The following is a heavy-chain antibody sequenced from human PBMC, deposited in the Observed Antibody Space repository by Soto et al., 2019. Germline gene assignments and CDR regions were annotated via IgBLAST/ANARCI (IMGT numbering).Heavy chain of an antibody. J-gene: IGHJ6*02. Sequence: GAPLKGSCKASGGTCRSYAISWVRQAPGQGGEWMVGIIHIFGTANYAQKFQGRVTITADESTSTAYMELSSLRSEDTAVYYCARRGTTIFGVVKSYYYGMDVWGQGTTVTVSS. CDR2: IIHIFGTA. V-gene: IGHV1-69*13. CDR1: GGTCRSYA. D-gene: IGHD3-3*01. CDR3: ARRGTTIFGVVKSYYYGMDV.